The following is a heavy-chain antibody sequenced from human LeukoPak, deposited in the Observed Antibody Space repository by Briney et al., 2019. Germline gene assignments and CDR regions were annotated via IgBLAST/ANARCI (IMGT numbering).Heavy chain of an antibody. J-gene: IGHJ6*02. Sequence: SENLSLTCSVSAASIRTNHWTWIRQPAGKGLEWIGRIYNSGNTNYNPSLKSRVTMSVDTSKNQFSLKLSSVTAADTAIYYCARYINGGLDVWGQGTTVTVSS. D-gene: IGHD2-8*01. CDR1: AASIRTNH. CDR3: ARYINGGLDV. V-gene: IGHV4-4*07. CDR2: IYNSGNT.